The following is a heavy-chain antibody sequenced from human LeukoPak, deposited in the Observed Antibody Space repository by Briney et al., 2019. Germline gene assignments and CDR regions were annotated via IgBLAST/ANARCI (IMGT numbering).Heavy chain of an antibody. Sequence: QPGGSLRLPCAASGFTFDDYAMHWVRQAPGKGLEWVSLISGDGGSTYYADSVKGRFAISRDNSKNSLYLQMNSLRTEDTALYYCAKDYLPEGYCSGGSCYTVFDYWGQGTLVTVSS. CDR1: GFTFDDYA. CDR2: ISGDGGST. J-gene: IGHJ4*02. V-gene: IGHV3-43*02. D-gene: IGHD2-15*01. CDR3: AKDYLPEGYCSGGSCYTVFDY.